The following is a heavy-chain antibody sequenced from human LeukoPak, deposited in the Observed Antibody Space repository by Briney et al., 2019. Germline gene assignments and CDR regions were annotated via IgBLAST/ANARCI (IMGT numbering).Heavy chain of an antibody. CDR2: ISWDGGST. Sequence: GGSLRLSXAASGFTFDDYAMHWVRQAPGKGLEWVSLISWDGGSTYYADSVKGRFTISRDNSKNSLYLQMNSLRAEDTALYYCAKDKEDTAMVPGVYYYYMDVWGKGTTVTVSS. CDR1: GFTFDDYA. V-gene: IGHV3-43D*04. CDR3: AKDKEDTAMVPGVYYYYMDV. D-gene: IGHD5-18*01. J-gene: IGHJ6*03.